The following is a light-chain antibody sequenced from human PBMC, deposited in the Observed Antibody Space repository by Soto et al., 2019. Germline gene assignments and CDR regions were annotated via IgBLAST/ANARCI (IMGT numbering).Light chain of an antibody. CDR3: ETWDNSLSGRV. Sequence: QSVLTQPPSVSAAPGQKVTISCSGSSSNIGDNYVSWYQQLPGTAPKLLIYDNYERPSGIPDRFSGSKSGTSATLGITGLQTGDEADYYCETWDNSLSGRVFGTGTKLTVL. CDR2: DNY. J-gene: IGLJ1*01. CDR1: SSNIGDNY. V-gene: IGLV1-51*01.